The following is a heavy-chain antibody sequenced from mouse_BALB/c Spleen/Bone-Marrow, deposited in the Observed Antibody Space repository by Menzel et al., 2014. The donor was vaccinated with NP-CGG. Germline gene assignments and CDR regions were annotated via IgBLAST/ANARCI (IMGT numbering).Heavy chain of an antibody. CDR1: GFTFSNYG. CDR3: ARGVDHLSWFAF. D-gene: IGHD6-2*01. V-gene: IGHV5-6-3*01. Sequence: EVQEVESGGGLVQPGGSLKLSCAASGFTFSNYGMSWVRQTPDKRLELVANINYNGDGIYYPDSVKGRFTISRDNAKNTLSLQMTSLRSEDTAMYYFARGVDHLSWFAFWGQGTLVTVSA. J-gene: IGHJ3*01. CDR2: INYNGDGI.